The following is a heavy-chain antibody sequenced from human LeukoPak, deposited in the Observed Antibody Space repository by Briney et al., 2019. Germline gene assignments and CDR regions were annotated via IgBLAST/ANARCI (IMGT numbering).Heavy chain of an antibody. CDR3: ARHMLGGKRSFDA. CDR1: GGSFSGYY. V-gene: IGHV4-34*01. CDR2: INDIGST. J-gene: IGHJ4*02. Sequence: SETLSLTCGVYGGSFSGYYWSWIRQPPGKGLEWIGEINDIGSTNYNPSLKSRATISADTSKNQFSLNLSSVTAADTAVYYCARHMLGGKRSFDAWGQGTLVTVSS. D-gene: IGHD4-23*01.